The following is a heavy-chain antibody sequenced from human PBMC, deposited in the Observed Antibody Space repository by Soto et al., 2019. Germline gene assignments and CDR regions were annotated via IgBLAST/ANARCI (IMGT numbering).Heavy chain of an antibody. V-gene: IGHV3-15*01. CDR1: GFTFSNAW. CDR2: IKSKTDGGTT. J-gene: IGHJ4*02. D-gene: IGHD3-3*01. Sequence: GPLRRSCAASGFTFSNAWMSWVRQAPGKGLEWVGRIKSKTDGGTTDYAAPVKGRFTISRDDSKNTLYLQMNSLKTEDTAVYYCTTGRPSVDFWSGYYYYFDYWGQGTLVTVSS. CDR3: TTGRPSVDFWSGYYYYFDY.